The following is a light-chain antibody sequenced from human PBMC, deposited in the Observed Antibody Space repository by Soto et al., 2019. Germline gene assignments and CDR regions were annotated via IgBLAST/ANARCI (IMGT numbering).Light chain of an antibody. CDR3: SSYTTSNTRQIV. V-gene: IGLV2-14*03. CDR1: SSDVGGYNY. J-gene: IGLJ1*01. CDR2: DVS. Sequence: QSVLTQPASVSGSPGQSINITCNGTSSDVGGYNYVSWYQHHPGKAPKLIIYDVSNRPSGVSNPFSGSKSGNTASLTISGLQPEDEADYYCSSYTTSNTRQIVFGTGTKVTVL.